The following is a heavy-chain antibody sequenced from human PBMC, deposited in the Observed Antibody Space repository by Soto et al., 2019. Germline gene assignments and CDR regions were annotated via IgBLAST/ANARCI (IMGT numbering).Heavy chain of an antibody. CDR3: AREGYSSRWNPIDY. D-gene: IGHD6-13*01. V-gene: IGHV4-59*01. CDR2: IDSSGST. J-gene: IGHJ4*02. CDR1: GVSISFYY. Sequence: SETLSLTCTVSGVSISFYYWSWIRQPPGKGLEWIAYIDSSGSTKYKPSLKSRVTISLDTSRNQLSLKLNSVTAADTAVYYCAREGYSSRWNPIDYWGQGTQVTVSS.